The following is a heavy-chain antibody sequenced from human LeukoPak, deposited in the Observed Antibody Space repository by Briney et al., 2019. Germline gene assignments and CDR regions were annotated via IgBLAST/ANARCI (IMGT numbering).Heavy chain of an antibody. CDR3: ARDGHGFGELTVAVY. D-gene: IGHD3-10*01. V-gene: IGHV1-2*02. CDR1: GYTFTGYY. Sequence: ASVKVSCKASGYTFTGYYMHWVRQAPGQGLEWMGWINPNSGGTNYAQKLQGRVTMTTDTSTSTAYMELRSLRSDDTAVYYCARDGHGFGELTVAVYWGQGTLVTVSS. J-gene: IGHJ4*02. CDR2: INPNSGGT.